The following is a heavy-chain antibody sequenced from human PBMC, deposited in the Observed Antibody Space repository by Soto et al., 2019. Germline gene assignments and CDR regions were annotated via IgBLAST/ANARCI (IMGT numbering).Heavy chain of an antibody. CDR2: IYHSGST. J-gene: IGHJ4*02. CDR1: AGSISIGGYS. V-gene: IGHV4-30-2*01. D-gene: IGHD3-10*01. CDR3: AGGFGELKYYFDY. Sequence: SETLAVTCAFSAGSISIGGYSWSWIRQPPGKGLEWIGYIYHSGSTYYNPSLKSRVTIAVDRSKNQFSLKLSSVTAADTAVYYCAGGFGELKYYFDYWGQGTKVTVSS.